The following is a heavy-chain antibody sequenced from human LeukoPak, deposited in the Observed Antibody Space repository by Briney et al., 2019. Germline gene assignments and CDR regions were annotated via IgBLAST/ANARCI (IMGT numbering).Heavy chain of an antibody. CDR3: ARANALYCSSTSCLFDY. V-gene: IGHV1-2*02. Sequence: ASVKASCKASGYTFTDFYIRWVRQAPGQGLEWMAWINPNSGGTYYAQNFHDRITLTRDTSISTAYMELSRLRSDDTAIYYCARANALYCSSTSCLFDYWGQGTLVAVSS. CDR2: INPNSGGT. CDR1: GYTFTDFY. J-gene: IGHJ4*02. D-gene: IGHD2-2*01.